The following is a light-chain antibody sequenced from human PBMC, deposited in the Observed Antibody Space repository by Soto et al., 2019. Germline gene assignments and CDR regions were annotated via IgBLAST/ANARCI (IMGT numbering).Light chain of an antibody. CDR1: QSVRSN. J-gene: IGKJ5*01. V-gene: IGKV3-20*01. CDR3: QQYGNSPIT. CDR2: DAS. Sequence: EIVMTQSPATLSVSPGERATLSCRASQSVRSNLAWYQQRPGQAPRLLIYDASSRATGIPDRFSGSGSGTDFTLTISRLEPEDFAVYYCQQYGNSPITFGQGTRLEI.